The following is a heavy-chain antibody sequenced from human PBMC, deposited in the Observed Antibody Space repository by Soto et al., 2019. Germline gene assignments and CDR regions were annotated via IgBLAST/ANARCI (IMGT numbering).Heavy chain of an antibody. CDR2: ISAYNGNT. D-gene: IGHD4-17*01. CDR1: GYTFTSYG. J-gene: IGHJ1*01. CDR3: ARDPVDNYGDYAEYFQH. Sequence: ASVKVSCKASGYTFTSYGISWVRQAPGQGLEWMGWISAYNGNTNYAQKLQGRVTMTTDTSTSTAYMELRSLRSDDTAVYYCARDPVDNYGDYAEYFQHWGQGTLVTVSS. V-gene: IGHV1-18*01.